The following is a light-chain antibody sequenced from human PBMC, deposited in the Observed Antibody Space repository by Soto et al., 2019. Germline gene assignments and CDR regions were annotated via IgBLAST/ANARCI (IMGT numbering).Light chain of an antibody. CDR3: QQYDTLSYN. CDR1: QDISNY. Sequence: DIQMTQSPSSLSASVGDRVTITCQASQDISNYLNWYQQKPGKAPKLLIYDASNLETGVPSRFSGSGSGTDFTFTISSLQPEDVGTYYCQQYDTLSYNFGQGTKLGI. V-gene: IGKV1-33*01. CDR2: DAS. J-gene: IGKJ2*01.